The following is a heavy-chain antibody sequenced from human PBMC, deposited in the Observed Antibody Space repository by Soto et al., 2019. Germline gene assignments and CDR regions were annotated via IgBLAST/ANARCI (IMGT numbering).Heavy chain of an antibody. CDR3: ARFIVGAIAFDY. CDR1: GDSINSGGYY. Sequence: QVQLQESGPGLVKPSQTLSLTCTVSGDSINSGGYYWSWIRQHPGTGLEWIGYIYYSGSTYYNPSLKSRATMSVDTSKNQFSLKLSSVTAAVTAVYYCARFIVGAIAFDYWGQGTLVTVSS. J-gene: IGHJ4*02. V-gene: IGHV4-31*03. CDR2: IYYSGST. D-gene: IGHD1-26*01.